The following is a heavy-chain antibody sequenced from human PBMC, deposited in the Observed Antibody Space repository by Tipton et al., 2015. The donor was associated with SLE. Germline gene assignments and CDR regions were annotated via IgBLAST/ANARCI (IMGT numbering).Heavy chain of an antibody. CDR3: AKDQVSRRGRFDF. CDR1: GFTFSNYD. D-gene: IGHD5/OR15-5a*01. J-gene: IGHJ4*02. Sequence: SLRLSCAASGFTFSNYDMHWVRQVTGKGLEWVSSISANGGAIYYADSVRGRFTISRDNSKNTLYLQMTSLRAEDTAPYYCAKDQVSRRGRFDFWGQGILVTVSS. CDR2: ISANGGAI. V-gene: IGHV3-23*01.